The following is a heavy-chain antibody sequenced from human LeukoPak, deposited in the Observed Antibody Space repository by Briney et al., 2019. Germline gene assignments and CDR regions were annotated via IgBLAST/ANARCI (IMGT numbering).Heavy chain of an antibody. Sequence: ASVKISCKASGYTFTGYYMHWVRQAPGHGLEWMGWIKPDGGDTNYAQRLQGRVTMTRDTSISTAYMELTNLSSDDTAVYYCARGITIYGVMIIYFDSWGQGTLVTVSS. CDR3: ARGITIYGVMIIYFDS. CDR1: GYTFTGYY. D-gene: IGHD3-3*01. V-gene: IGHV1-2*02. J-gene: IGHJ4*02. CDR2: IKPDGGDT.